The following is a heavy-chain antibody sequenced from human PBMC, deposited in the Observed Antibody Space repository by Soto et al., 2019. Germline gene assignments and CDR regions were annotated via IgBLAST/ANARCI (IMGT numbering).Heavy chain of an antibody. Sequence: QVQLVQSGAEVKKPGSSVKVSCKASGGTFSSYAISWVRQAPGQGLEWMGGIIPIFGTANYAQKFQGRVTITADESMSTGYMELSSLRSEDTAVYYCARAKGNYYDSSGYYYPSEYWGQGTLVTVSS. J-gene: IGHJ4*02. CDR3: ARAKGNYYDSSGYYYPSEY. D-gene: IGHD3-22*01. CDR1: GGTFSSYA. CDR2: IIPIFGTA. V-gene: IGHV1-69*01.